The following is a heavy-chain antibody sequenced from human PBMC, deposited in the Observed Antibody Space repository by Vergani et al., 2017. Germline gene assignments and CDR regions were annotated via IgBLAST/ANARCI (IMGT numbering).Heavy chain of an antibody. D-gene: IGHD1-1*01. CDR1: EYRFGNYW. CDR2: IYPADSDT. CDR3: SRHTTYTDA. J-gene: IGHJ5*02. V-gene: IGHV5-51*01. Sequence: EVGLVQSGPEMRKPGECLKISRKGSEYRFGNYWIGWVRQMPGKGLEWMGIIYPADSDTRYSPSFQGQVTISADKSISTAFLQWDSLKASDTALYYCSRHTTYTDALGQGTLVIVSS.